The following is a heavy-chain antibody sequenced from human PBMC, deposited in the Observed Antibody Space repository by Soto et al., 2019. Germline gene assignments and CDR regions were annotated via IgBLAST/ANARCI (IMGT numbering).Heavy chain of an antibody. V-gene: IGHV4-4*07. CDR3: ARGGQDFWSGPFDY. J-gene: IGHJ4*02. CDR2: IDNSGST. Sequence: SETLSLTCTVAGGSISNYFCNWIRQPAGKGLEWIGRIDNSGSTNYNPSLKSRITMSADTSRNQFSLKLNSVTAADTAVYYCARGGQDFWSGPFDYWGQGALVTVS. CDR1: GGSISNYF. D-gene: IGHD3-3*01.